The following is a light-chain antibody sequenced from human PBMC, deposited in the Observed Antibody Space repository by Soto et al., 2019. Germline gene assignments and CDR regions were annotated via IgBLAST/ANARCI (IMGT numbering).Light chain of an antibody. Sequence: QSVLTQPPSVSEAPRQRVTISCSGSSSNIGNNAVNWYQQLPGKAPKLLIYYDDLLPSGVSDRFSGSKSGTSASLAISGLQSEDEANYYCAAWDDSLNGCVFGPGTKVTVL. CDR2: YDD. CDR1: SSNIGNNA. V-gene: IGLV1-36*01. J-gene: IGLJ1*01. CDR3: AAWDDSLNGCV.